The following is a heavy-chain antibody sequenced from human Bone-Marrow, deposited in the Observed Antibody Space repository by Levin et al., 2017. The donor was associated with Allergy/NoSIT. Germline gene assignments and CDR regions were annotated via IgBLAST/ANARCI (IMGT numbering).Heavy chain of an antibody. CDR2: IYIPGTT. CDR1: GFTIRDYY. V-gene: IGHV3-53*01. J-gene: IGHJ4*02. CDR3: AREQGDS. Sequence: SCAASGFTIRDYYMSWVRQAPGKGLECVSVIYIPGTTYYTDSVKGRFIISRDNSKNTLYLQMNNLRDEDTAVYYCAREQGDSWGQGTLVTVSS.